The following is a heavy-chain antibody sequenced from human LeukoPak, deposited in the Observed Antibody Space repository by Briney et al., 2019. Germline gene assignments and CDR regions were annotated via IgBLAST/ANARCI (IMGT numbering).Heavy chain of an antibody. D-gene: IGHD3-10*01. J-gene: IGHJ4*02. V-gene: IGHV1-46*01. CDR2: INPSGGST. CDR1: GYTFTSYY. CDR3: ARGLYDFWSGHTMVRGVWYYFDY. Sequence: ASVKVSCKASGYTFTSYYMHWVRQAPGQGLEWMGIINPSGGSTSYAQKFQGRVTMTRDTSTSTVYMELSSLRSEDTAVYYCARGLYDFWSGHTMVRGVWYYFDYWGQGTLVTVSS.